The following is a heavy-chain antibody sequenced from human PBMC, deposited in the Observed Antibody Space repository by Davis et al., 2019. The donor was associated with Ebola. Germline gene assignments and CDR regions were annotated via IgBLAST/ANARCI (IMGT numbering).Heavy chain of an antibody. D-gene: IGHD3-9*01. CDR2: IYYSGST. Sequence: MPSETLSLTCAVYGGSFSGYYWGWIRQPPGKGLEWIGNIYYSGSTYYNPSLKSRVTISVDTSKNQFSLKLSSVTAADTAVYYCARHGSRVLTGYYSPRFDYWGQGTLVTVSS. V-gene: IGHV4-34*01. J-gene: IGHJ4*02. CDR1: GGSFSGYY. CDR3: ARHGSRVLTGYYSPRFDY.